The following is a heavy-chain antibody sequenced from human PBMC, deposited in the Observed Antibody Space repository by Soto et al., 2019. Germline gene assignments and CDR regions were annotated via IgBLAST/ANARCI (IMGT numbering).Heavy chain of an antibody. Sequence: SETLSLTCTVSGGSIRSGGYYWSWIRQHPGKGLEWLGYVHSSGNTFYNSSLKSRLTMSMDTSKNQFSLKLSSVTAADTAVYYCARGRGWLPHRAFDIWGQGTMVTVSS. V-gene: IGHV4-31*03. D-gene: IGHD5-12*01. CDR3: ARGRGWLPHRAFDI. CDR1: GGSIRSGGYY. J-gene: IGHJ3*02. CDR2: VHSSGNT.